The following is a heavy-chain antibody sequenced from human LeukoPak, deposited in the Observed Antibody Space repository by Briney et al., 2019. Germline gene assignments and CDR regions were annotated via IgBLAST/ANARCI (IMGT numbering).Heavy chain of an antibody. D-gene: IGHD4-17*01. CDR1: GFTFSSYG. CDR2: ISFDGRHT. J-gene: IGHJ4*02. Sequence: HTGRSLRLSCAASGFTFSSYGMHWVRQAPGKGLEWVAMISFDGRHTYYPDSVKGRFTISRDNSNNTLWLEMHSLRAEDTAVYYCAKFPNDYAYYFDSWGQGTLVTVSS. CDR3: AKFPNDYAYYFDS. V-gene: IGHV3-30*18.